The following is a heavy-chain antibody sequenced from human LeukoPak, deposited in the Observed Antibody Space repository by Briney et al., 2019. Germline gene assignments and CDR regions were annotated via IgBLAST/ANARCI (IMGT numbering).Heavy chain of an antibody. CDR3: ARDSFDPTGFDP. CDR1: GFTFSSYA. D-gene: IGHD3-10*01. J-gene: IGHJ5*02. V-gene: IGHV3-30*04. Sequence: GRSLRLSCAASGFTFSSYAIHWVRQAPGKGLEWVAAISYDGGNKHYADSVKGRFTISRDNSKNTLYLQVNSLRAEDTAVYYCARDSFDPTGFDPWGQGTLVTVSS. CDR2: ISYDGGNK.